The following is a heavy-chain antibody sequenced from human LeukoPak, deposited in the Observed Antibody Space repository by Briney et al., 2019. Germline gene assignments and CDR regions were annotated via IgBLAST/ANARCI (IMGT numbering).Heavy chain of an antibody. J-gene: IGHJ4*02. CDR2: INHSGTT. V-gene: IGHV4-34*01. CDR1: ARSFSGYY. Sequence: SQTLSLTCAVYARSFSGYYWSWDRQPPGKGLEWIAEINHSGTTNYNPSLRSRVTISVGTSKSQSSLKLSSGTAADTAVYYCARLFERVVQWRKGFDYWAREPWSPSPQ. CDR3: ARLFERVVQWRKGFDY. D-gene: IGHD2-2*01.